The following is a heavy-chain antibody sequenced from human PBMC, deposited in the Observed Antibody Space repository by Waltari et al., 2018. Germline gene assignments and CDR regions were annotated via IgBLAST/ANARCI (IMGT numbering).Heavy chain of an antibody. CDR3: ARAITRNWFDP. CDR1: GFTFSSYW. V-gene: IGHV3-7*01. CDR2: IKQDGSEK. Sequence: EVQLVESGGGLVQPGGSLRLSCAASGFTFSSYWMSWVRQAPGKGLEWVANIKQDGSEKYYVDSVKGRFTISRDNAKNSLYRQMNSLRAEDTAVYYCARAITRNWFDPWGQGTLVTVSS. J-gene: IGHJ5*02. D-gene: IGHD1-20*01.